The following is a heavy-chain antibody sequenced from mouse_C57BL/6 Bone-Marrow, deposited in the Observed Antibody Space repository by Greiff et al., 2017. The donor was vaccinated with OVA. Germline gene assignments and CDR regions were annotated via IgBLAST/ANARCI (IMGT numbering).Heavy chain of an antibody. D-gene: IGHD2-3*01. Sequence: VQLQQSGPELVKPGASVKISCKASGYAFSSSWMNWVKQRPGKGLEWIGRIYPGDGDTNYTGKFKGKATLTADKSSTTAYMQLSSLTSKDSAVYFCARHEDGYYASYFDYWGQGTTLTVSS. V-gene: IGHV1-82*01. CDR3: ARHEDGYYASYFDY. CDR1: GYAFSSSW. CDR2: IYPGDGDT. J-gene: IGHJ2*01.